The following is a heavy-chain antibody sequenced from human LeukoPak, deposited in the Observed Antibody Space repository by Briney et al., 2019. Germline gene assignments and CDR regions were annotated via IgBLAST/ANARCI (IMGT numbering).Heavy chain of an antibody. Sequence: GGSLRLSCAASGFTFSSYAMSWVRQAPGKGLEWVSAISGSGGSTYYADSVKGRFTISRDNSKNTLYLQMNSLRAEDTAVYYCAKTSPYYDFWSGPPDAFDIWGQGTMVTVSS. D-gene: IGHD3-3*01. V-gene: IGHV3-23*01. CDR1: GFTFSSYA. J-gene: IGHJ3*02. CDR2: ISGSGGST. CDR3: AKTSPYYDFWSGPPDAFDI.